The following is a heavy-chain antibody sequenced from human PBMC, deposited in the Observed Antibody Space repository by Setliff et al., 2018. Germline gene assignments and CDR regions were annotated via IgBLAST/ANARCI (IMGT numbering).Heavy chain of an antibody. CDR2: IFHSGST. J-gene: IGHJ4*02. D-gene: IGHD2-2*01. CDR1: GYSISSGHF. CDR3: RLAHCNTTSCEEALDF. Sequence: PSETLSLTCGVSGYSISSGHFWGWIRQPPGKGLEWLGNIFHSGSTYYNPTLNSRVTMSVDTSKNQFSLNLNSVTAADTAVYYFRLAHCNTTSCEEALDFWSQGTLVTLSS. V-gene: IGHV4-38-2*01.